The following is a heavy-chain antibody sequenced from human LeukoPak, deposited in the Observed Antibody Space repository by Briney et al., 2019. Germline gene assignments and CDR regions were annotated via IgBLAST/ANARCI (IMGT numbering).Heavy chain of an antibody. D-gene: IGHD6-19*01. CDR2: INPSGGST. CDR3: ARDAYSSGWYGVFDY. CDR1: GYTFTSYY. Sequence: ASVKVSCKASGYTFTSYYMHWVRQAPGQGLEWMGIINPSGGSTSYAQKFQGRVTMTRDTSTSTVYMELSSLRSEDTAVYYCARDAYSSGWYGVFDYWGQGTLVTVSS. V-gene: IGHV1-46*01. J-gene: IGHJ4*02.